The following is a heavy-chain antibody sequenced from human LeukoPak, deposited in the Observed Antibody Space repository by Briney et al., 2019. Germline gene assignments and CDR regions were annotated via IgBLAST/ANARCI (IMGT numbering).Heavy chain of an antibody. J-gene: IGHJ3*02. D-gene: IGHD6-19*01. V-gene: IGHV3-23*01. CDR3: AAQWLVQGAFDI. Sequence: GGSLRLSCAASGITFRSYAMSWVRQAPGKGLEWVSAVSGSGDNTYYADSVKGRFIISRDNSKNTLHLQMNSLRAEDSAVYYCAAQWLVQGAFDIWGQGTMVTVS. CDR2: VSGSGDNT. CDR1: GITFRSYA.